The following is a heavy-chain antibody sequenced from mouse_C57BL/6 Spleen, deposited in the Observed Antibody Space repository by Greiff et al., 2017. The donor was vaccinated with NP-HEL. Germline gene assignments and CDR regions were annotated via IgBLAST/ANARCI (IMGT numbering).Heavy chain of an antibody. D-gene: IGHD1-1*01. CDR1: GYTFTSYW. V-gene: IGHV1-64*01. CDR3: ASSGSSPYAMDY. J-gene: IGHJ4*01. CDR2: IHPNSGST. Sequence: QVQLQQPGAELVKPGASVKLSCKASGYTFTSYWMHWVKQRPGQGLEWIGMIHPNSGSTNYNEKFKSKATLTVDKSSSTAYMQLSSLTSEDSAVYYCASSGSSPYAMDYWGQGTSVTVSS.